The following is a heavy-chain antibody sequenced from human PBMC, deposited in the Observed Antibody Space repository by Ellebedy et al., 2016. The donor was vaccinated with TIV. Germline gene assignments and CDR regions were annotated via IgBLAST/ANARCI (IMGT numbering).Heavy chain of an antibody. J-gene: IGHJ4*02. D-gene: IGHD3-10*01. CDR2: INPSGGST. Sequence: AASVKVSCKASGYTFTGYYMHWVRQAPGLGLEWMGIINPSGGSTSYAQKFQGRITVTRETSTSTLYMELSSLRSEDTAVYYCARSTVRGKYYFDYWGQGTLVTVSS. V-gene: IGHV1-46*01. CDR3: ARSTVRGKYYFDY. CDR1: GYTFTGYY.